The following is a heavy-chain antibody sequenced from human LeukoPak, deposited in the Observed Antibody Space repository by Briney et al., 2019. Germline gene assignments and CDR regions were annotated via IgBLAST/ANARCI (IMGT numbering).Heavy chain of an antibody. CDR1: GFTFSYHW. CDR2: IKNDGTVK. V-gene: IGHV3-7*01. D-gene: IGHD6-19*01. J-gene: IGHJ5*02. CDR3: ATAPGIAVAGTGP. Sequence: GGSLRLSCAASGFTFSYHWMTWVRQAPGKGLEWVANIKNDGTVKNYVDSVKGRFTISRDNAKNSLYLQMNSLRAEDTGVYYCATAPGIAVAGTGPWGQGTLVTVSS.